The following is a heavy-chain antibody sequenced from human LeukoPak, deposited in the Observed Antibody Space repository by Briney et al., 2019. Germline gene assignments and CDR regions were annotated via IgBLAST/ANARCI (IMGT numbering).Heavy chain of an antibody. CDR2: INPNSGGK. J-gene: IGHJ5*02. D-gene: IGHD2-15*01. CDR1: GYTFTDYY. V-gene: IGHV1-2*02. Sequence: ASVKVSCKASGYTFTDYYVHWVRQAPGQGLEWMGWINPNSGGKKYAQKFQGRVTMTRDTSITTAYMELSRLRSDDTAVYYCARAPPCSGGTGNCYTGYSWFDPWGQGALVTVSS. CDR3: ARAPPCSGGTGNCYTGYSWFDP.